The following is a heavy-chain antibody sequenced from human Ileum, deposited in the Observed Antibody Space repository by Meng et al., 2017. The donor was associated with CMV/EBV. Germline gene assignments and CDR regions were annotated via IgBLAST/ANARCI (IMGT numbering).Heavy chain of an antibody. CDR2: MYFSGIA. Sequence: LQGSGPGLVKPAETLSLTCTASGDPISSGGHSWAWFRQPPGKRLEWIGSMYFSGIADYNPSLKSRVTISLHATQKQFSLRLTSVTAADSAVYFCARDLTNKWFYYWGQGTLVTVSS. D-gene: IGHD1-26*01. V-gene: IGHV4-39*07. CDR1: GDPISSGGHS. J-gene: IGHJ4*02. CDR3: ARDLTNKWFYY.